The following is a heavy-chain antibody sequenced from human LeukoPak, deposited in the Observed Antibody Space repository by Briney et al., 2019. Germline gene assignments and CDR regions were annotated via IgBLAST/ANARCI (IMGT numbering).Heavy chain of an antibody. Sequence: GGSLRLSCAASGFTFGSYTMHWVRQAPGKGLEYVSAVSSNGGSTFYTDSVKGRFTVSRDNSKKTLYLQMGSLRAEDMAVYYCARGNNYAYDYWGQGTLVTVSS. CDR3: ARGNNYAYDY. CDR1: GFTFGSYT. J-gene: IGHJ4*02. D-gene: IGHD5-18*01. CDR2: VSSNGGST. V-gene: IGHV3-64*02.